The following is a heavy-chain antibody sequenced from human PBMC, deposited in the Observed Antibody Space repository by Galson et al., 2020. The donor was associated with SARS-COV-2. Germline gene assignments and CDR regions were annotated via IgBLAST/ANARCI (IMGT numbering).Heavy chain of an antibody. Sequence: SETLSLTCAASGYSISTTNYWGWVRQPPGKGLEWLGSIYPSGSTSYNPSLKSRATITLDTSRNQFSLTLHSVTAADTALYYCARQGVNMIVLVTVPGWFFDLWGRGTLVSVSS. J-gene: IGHJ2*01. D-gene: IGHD3-22*01. V-gene: IGHV4-38-2*01. CDR3: ARQGVNMIVLVTVPGWFFDL. CDR1: GYSISTTNY. CDR2: IYPSGST.